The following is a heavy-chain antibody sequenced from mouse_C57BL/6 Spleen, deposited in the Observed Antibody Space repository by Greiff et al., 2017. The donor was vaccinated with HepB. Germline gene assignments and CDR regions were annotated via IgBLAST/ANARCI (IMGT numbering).Heavy chain of an antibody. CDR2: INPNNGGT. CDR3: ARSPSTGLLYYAMDY. V-gene: IGHV1-26*01. J-gene: IGHJ4*01. D-gene: IGHD2-1*01. CDR1: GYTFTDYY. Sequence: EVQLQQSGPELVKPGASVKISCKASGYTFTDYYMNWVKQSHGKSLEWIGDINPNNGGTSYNQKFKGKATLTVDKSSSTAYMELRSLTSEDSAVYYCARSPSTGLLYYAMDYWGQGTSVTVSS.